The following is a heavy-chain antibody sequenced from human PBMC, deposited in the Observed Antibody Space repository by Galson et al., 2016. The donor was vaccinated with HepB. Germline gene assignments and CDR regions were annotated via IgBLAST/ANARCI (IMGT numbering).Heavy chain of an antibody. CDR1: GLTVSSNY. CDR3: ARDPQYQLTNYYYYGMDV. CDR2: IWYDGSDK. V-gene: IGHV3-33*01. Sequence: SLRLSCAASGLTVSSNYMSWVRQAPGKGLEWVAIIWYDGSDKYYADSVKGRFTISRDNSKNTLYLQMNSLRAEDTAVYYCARDPQYQLTNYYYYGMDVWGQGTTVTV. J-gene: IGHJ6*02. D-gene: IGHD2-2*01.